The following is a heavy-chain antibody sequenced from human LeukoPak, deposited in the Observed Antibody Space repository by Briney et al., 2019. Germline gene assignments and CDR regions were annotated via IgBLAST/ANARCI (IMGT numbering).Heavy chain of an antibody. Sequence: SETLSLTCTVSGGSISSSSYYWSWIRQPPGKGLEWIGEINHSGSTNYNPSLKSRVTISVDTSKNQFSLKLSSVTAADTAVYYCARLKWLRWSGPPVVRGWFDPWGQGTLVTVSS. CDR1: GGSISSSSYY. J-gene: IGHJ5*02. V-gene: IGHV4-39*07. CDR3: ARLKWLRWSGPPVVRGWFDP. CDR2: INHSGST. D-gene: IGHD5-12*01.